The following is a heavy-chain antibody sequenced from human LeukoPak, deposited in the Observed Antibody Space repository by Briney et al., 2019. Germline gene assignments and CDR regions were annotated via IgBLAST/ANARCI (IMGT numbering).Heavy chain of an antibody. J-gene: IGHJ3*02. CDR1: GASIRSGDYY. D-gene: IGHD2-15*01. V-gene: IGHV4-30-4*01. CDR2: IYDSGST. CDR3: ARDCSGGSCYGAFDI. Sequence: SETLSLTCTVSGASIRSGDYYWSWIRQPPGKGLEWVGYIYDSGSTYYNPSLKSRITISVDTSENRFSLKLSSVTATDTAVYYCARDCSGGSCYGAFDIWGQGTMVTVSS.